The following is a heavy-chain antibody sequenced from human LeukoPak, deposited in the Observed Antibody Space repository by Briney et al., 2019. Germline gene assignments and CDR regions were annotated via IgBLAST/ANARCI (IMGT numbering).Heavy chain of an antibody. Sequence: PGGSLRLSCAASGFIFSTYSMNWVRQAPGKGLEWVSVISGSGGSTYYADSVEGRFTVSRDNSKNTLYLQMNSLRAEDTAVFYCAKEIYGDPTGGRFQHWGQGTLVTVSS. CDR3: AKEIYGDPTGGRFQH. V-gene: IGHV3-23*01. CDR1: GFIFSTYS. D-gene: IGHD4-17*01. J-gene: IGHJ1*01. CDR2: ISGSGGST.